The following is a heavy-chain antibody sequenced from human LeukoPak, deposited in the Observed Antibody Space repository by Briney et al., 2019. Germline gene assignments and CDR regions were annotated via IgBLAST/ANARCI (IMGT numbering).Heavy chain of an antibody. CDR2: ISGSGGST. CDR1: GFTLSSDA. CDR3: AKDPGNNYGGYCPDI. V-gene: IGHV3-23*01. D-gene: IGHD4-23*01. Sequence: RGCLRLSCAASGFTLSSDAMRWVCQAPGKGLGWGSAISGSGGSTYYADSVKGRFTISRDNSKNTLYLQMNSLRAEDTAVYYCAKDPGNNYGGYCPDIWGQGTMVTVSS. J-gene: IGHJ3*02.